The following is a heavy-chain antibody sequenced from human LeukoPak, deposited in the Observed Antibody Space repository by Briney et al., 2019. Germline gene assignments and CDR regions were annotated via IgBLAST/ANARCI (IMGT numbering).Heavy chain of an antibody. CDR2: IYYSGST. CDR3: ARRENDY. CDR1: GGSISSYY. J-gene: IGHJ4*02. Sequence: PSETLSLTCTVSGGSISSYYWSWIRQPPGKGLEWIGYIYYSGSTNYNPSLKSRVTISVDTSKNQFSLKLSSVTAADTAVYYCARRENDYWGQGTLVTVSS. V-gene: IGHV4-59*01.